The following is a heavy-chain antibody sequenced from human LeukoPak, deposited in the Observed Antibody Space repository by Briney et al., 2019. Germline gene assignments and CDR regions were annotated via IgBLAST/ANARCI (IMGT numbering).Heavy chain of an antibody. CDR2: IYYNGAT. V-gene: IGHV4-59*01. D-gene: IGHD2-15*01. CDR3: TRSDYSTYFNY. Sequence: SETLSLTCTVSGGSITDYYWIWIRQPPGKGLEYIGYIYYNGATNYNPSLKSRVTISVDTSKNQFSLNLRSVTAADAAVYYCTRSDYSTYFNYWGPGTLVTVSS. CDR1: GGSITDYY. J-gene: IGHJ4*02.